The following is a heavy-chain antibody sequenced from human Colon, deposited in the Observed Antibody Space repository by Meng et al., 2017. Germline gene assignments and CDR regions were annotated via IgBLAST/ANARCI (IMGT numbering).Heavy chain of an antibody. D-gene: IGHD6-6*01. CDR1: GFTFSSHR. V-gene: IGHV3-21*01. CDR3: ARDIPGRLFDN. J-gene: IGHJ4*02. CDR2: ISSGSNFI. Sequence: EVQLVESGGGLVKPGGSLRLSCAASGFTFSSHRMNWVRQDPGKGLEWVSTISSGSNFIYYADSLKGRFTISRDNAKNSLYLQIDSLRAEDTAVYYCARDIPGRLFDNWGQGTLVTVSS.